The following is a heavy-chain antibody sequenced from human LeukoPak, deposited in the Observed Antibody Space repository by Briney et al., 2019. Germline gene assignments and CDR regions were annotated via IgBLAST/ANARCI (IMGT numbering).Heavy chain of an antibody. D-gene: IGHD3-22*01. CDR1: GGSISSGDYY. Sequence: YPSQTLSLTCTVSGGSISSGDYYWSWIRQPPGKGLEWIAYMYYSGSTDYNPSLKSRVTMSADTSKNQLSLKLSSVTAADTAVYYCARPYYYDSRIDPWGQGILVTVSS. CDR3: ARPYYYDSRIDP. V-gene: IGHV4-30-4*01. CDR2: MYYSGST. J-gene: IGHJ5*02.